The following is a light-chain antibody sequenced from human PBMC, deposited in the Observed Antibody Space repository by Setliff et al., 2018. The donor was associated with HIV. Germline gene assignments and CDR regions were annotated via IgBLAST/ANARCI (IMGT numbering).Light chain of an antibody. Sequence: QPALSQPPSASGTPGQRVTISCSGRDSNIGTNTVNWYHQLPGAAPKLLIYTNNHRPSGVPDRFSGSKSGTSASLAISGLQSEDEAEYYCAAWDDRLNGWVFGGGTKVTVL. CDR2: TNN. J-gene: IGLJ3*02. CDR1: DSNIGTNT. CDR3: AAWDDRLNGWV. V-gene: IGLV1-44*01.